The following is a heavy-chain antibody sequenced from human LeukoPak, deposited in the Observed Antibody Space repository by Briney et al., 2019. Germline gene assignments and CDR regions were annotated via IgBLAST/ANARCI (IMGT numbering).Heavy chain of an antibody. J-gene: IGHJ6*02. Sequence: GGSLRLSCAASGFTFSSYAMSWVRQAPGKGLEWVSAISGSGGSTYYADSVKGRFTISRDNSKNTLYLQMNSLRAEDTAVYYCATHLGGYCSGGSCYRSYGMDVWGQGTTVTASS. CDR2: ISGSGGST. CDR1: GFTFSSYA. D-gene: IGHD2-15*01. V-gene: IGHV3-23*01. CDR3: ATHLGGYCSGGSCYRSYGMDV.